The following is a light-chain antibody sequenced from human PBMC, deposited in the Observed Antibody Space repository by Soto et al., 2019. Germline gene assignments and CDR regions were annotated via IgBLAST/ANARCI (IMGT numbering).Light chain of an antibody. CDR2: AAS. CDR3: QQLNSYPLT. CDR1: QGISSY. Sequence: DIQLTQSPSFLSASVGERVTITCRASQGISSYLAWYQQKPGKAPKLLIYAASTLQSGVPSRFSGSGSGTEFTLTISSLQPEDFATYYCQQLNSYPLTFGGGTKVDSK. V-gene: IGKV1-9*01. J-gene: IGKJ4*01.